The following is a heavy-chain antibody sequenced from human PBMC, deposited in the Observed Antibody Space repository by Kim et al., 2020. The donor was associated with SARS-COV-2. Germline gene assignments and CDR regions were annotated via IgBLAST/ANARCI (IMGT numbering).Heavy chain of an antibody. CDR1: GGSFSGYY. J-gene: IGHJ4*02. CDR2: INHSGST. D-gene: IGHD3-3*01. V-gene: IGHV4-34*01. CDR3: ARGAPEEWLSYFDY. Sequence: SETLSLTCAVYGGSFSGYYWSWIRQPPGKGLEWIGEINHSGSTNYNPSLKSRVTISVDTSKNQFSLKLSSVTAADTAVYYCARGAPEEWLSYFDYWGQGTLVTVSS.